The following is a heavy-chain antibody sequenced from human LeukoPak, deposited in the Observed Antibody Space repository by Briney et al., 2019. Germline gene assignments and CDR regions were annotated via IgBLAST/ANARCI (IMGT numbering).Heavy chain of an antibody. J-gene: IGHJ4*02. CDR2: INPSGGGT. Sequence: ASVKVSCKASGYTFTSYGISWVRQAPGQGLEWMGIINPSGGGTNYAQKFQGRVTMTRDTSISTAYMELSSLRSEDTAVYYCARALYSSSWYYFDYWGQGTLVTVSS. CDR3: ARALYSSSWYYFDY. CDR1: GYTFTSYG. V-gene: IGHV1-2*02. D-gene: IGHD6-13*01.